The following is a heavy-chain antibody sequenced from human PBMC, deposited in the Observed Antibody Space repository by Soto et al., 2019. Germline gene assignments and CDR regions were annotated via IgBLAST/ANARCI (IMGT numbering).Heavy chain of an antibody. CDR3: ARSYCSGGSCYPYQYYYGMDV. Sequence: LSLTCTVSGGSISSGGYYWSWIRQHPGKGLEWIGYIYYSGSTYYNPSLKSRVTISVDTSKNQFSLKLSSVTAADTAVYYCARSYCSGGSCYPYQYYYGMDVWGQGTTVTVSS. V-gene: IGHV4-31*03. CDR1: GGSISSGGYY. D-gene: IGHD2-15*01. J-gene: IGHJ6*02. CDR2: IYYSGST.